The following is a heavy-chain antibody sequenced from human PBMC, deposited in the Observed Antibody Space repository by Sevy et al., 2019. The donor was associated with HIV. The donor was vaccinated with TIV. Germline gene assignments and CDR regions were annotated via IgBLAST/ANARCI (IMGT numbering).Heavy chain of an antibody. CDR2: IYSGDNT. V-gene: IGHV3-53*01. J-gene: IGHJ6*02. CDR1: GFSVNDNY. D-gene: IGHD3-22*01. Sequence: GGSLRLSCAVSGFSVNDNYMSWVRQAPGKGLEWVSVIYSGDNTDYTDSVKGRFTLSRDNSKNTVYLQMNSLRAEDTAVYYCARDRVMYYYDSSGYYTSGYGMDVWGQGTTVTVSS. CDR3: ARDRVMYYYDSSGYYTSGYGMDV.